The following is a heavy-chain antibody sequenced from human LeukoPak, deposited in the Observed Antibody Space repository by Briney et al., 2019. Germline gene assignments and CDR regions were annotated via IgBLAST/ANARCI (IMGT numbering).Heavy chain of an antibody. D-gene: IGHD3-10*01. CDR2: ISPYNGNT. Sequence: ASGKVSCKASGYTFTSYGISWVRQAPGQGVEWMGWISPYNGNTNYAQKLQGRVTMTTDTSTSTAYMELRSLRSDDTAVYYCARVVTMVRGKLKDFDYWGQGTLVTVSS. V-gene: IGHV1-18*01. CDR3: ARVVTMVRGKLKDFDY. CDR1: GYTFTSYG. J-gene: IGHJ4*02.